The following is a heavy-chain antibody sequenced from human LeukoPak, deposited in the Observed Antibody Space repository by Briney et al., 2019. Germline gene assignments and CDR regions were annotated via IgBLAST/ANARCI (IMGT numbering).Heavy chain of an antibody. J-gene: IGHJ4*02. Sequence: PGGSLRLSCAASGFSFSNYAMSWVRQAPGKGLEWVSGISGSGGSTYYADPVKGRFTISRDNSKSMLYLQMNSLRAEDTAVYYCAKNTSGTYLDYWGQGILVTVSS. V-gene: IGHV3-23*01. CDR2: ISGSGGST. CDR1: GFSFSNYA. D-gene: IGHD1-26*01. CDR3: AKNTSGTYLDY.